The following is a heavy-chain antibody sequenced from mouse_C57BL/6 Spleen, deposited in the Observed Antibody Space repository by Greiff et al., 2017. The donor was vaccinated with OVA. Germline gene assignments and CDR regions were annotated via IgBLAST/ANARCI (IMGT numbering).Heavy chain of an antibody. J-gene: IGHJ4*01. Sequence: EVKLMESGGGLVKPGGSLKLSCAASGFTFSDYGMHWVRQAPEKGLEWVAYISSGSSTIYYADTVKGRFTISRDNAKNTLFLQMTSLRSEDTAMYYCARGDPLPMDYWGQGTSVTVSS. CDR2: ISSGSSTI. V-gene: IGHV5-17*01. D-gene: IGHD6-1*01. CDR1: GFTFSDYG. CDR3: ARGDPLPMDY.